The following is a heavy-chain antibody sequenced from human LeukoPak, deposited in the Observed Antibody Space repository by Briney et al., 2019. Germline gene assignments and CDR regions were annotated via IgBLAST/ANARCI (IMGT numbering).Heavy chain of an antibody. CDR3: ARRIAVADNYFDY. D-gene: IGHD6-19*01. Sequence: PGGSLRLSCAASGFIFSSYSMSWVRQAPGKGLEWVSFMSSSSSYIYYADSVKGRFTISRDNAKNSLYLQMNSLRAEDTGVYYCARRIAVADNYFDYWGQGTLVTVSS. J-gene: IGHJ4*02. CDR2: MSSSSSYI. CDR1: GFIFSSYS. V-gene: IGHV3-21*01.